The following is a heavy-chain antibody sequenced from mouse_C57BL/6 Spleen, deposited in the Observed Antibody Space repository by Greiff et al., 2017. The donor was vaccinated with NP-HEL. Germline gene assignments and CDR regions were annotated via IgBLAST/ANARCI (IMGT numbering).Heavy chain of an antibody. CDR2: INYDGSST. Sequence: EVKVVESEGGLVQPGSSMKLSCTASGFTFSDYYMAWVRQVPEKGLEWVANINYDGSSTYYLDSLKSRFIISRDNAKNILYLQMSSLKSEDTATYYCARGANWDYFDYWGQGTTLTVSS. V-gene: IGHV5-16*01. CDR3: ARGANWDYFDY. J-gene: IGHJ2*01. D-gene: IGHD4-1*01. CDR1: GFTFSDYY.